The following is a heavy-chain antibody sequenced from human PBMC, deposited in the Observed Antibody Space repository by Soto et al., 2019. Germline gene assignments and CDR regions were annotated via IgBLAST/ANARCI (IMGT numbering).Heavy chain of an antibody. D-gene: IGHD3-22*01. J-gene: IGHJ6*02. CDR3: AVDSSGSTADYYYYYGMDV. Sequence: QVHLVQSGTEVKKPGASVKVSCKASGDTFTRFGISWVRQAPGQGPEWMGWISAYSGETKYPQKFQGRVTMTTDTSTTTAYMELRRLTSDDTAVYYCAVDSSGSTADYYYYYGMDVWGQGTTVTVSS. CDR1: GDTFTRFG. V-gene: IGHV1-18*01. CDR2: ISAYSGET.